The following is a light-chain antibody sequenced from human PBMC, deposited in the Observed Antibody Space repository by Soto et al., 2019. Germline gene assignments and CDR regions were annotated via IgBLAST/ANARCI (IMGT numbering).Light chain of an antibody. CDR1: SPNIGAGYD. J-gene: IGLJ2*01. CDR3: QSYDSSLSGSG. CDR2: GNS. Sequence: QSVLTQPPSVSGAPGQRVTISCTGSSPNIGAGYDVHWYQQLPGTAPKLLIYGNSNRPSGVPDRFSGSKSGTSASLAITGVQAEDEADYYCQSYDSSLSGSGFGGGTKLTVL. V-gene: IGLV1-40*01.